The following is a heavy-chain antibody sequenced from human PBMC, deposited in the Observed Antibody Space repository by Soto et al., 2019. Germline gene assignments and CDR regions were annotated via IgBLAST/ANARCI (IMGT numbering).Heavy chain of an antibody. J-gene: IGHJ4*02. Sequence: PETLSLTCAVSGGSIIITHWWTWVRQSPGKGLEWIGEIYHNGTTNYNPSLKSRLTISVDTSKNHFSLSLTPVTVRDTATYFCARGPQYWGPGKLVTVSS. CDR1: GGSIIITHW. V-gene: IGHV4-4*01. CDR2: IYHNGTT. CDR3: ARGPQY.